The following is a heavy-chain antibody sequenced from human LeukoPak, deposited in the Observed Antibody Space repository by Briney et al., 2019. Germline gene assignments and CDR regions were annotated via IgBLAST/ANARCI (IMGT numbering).Heavy chain of an antibody. Sequence: GSLRLSCAASGFTFSSYGMHWVRQAPGKGLEWVAVIWYDGSNKYYADSVKGRFTISRDNSKNTLYLQMNSLRAEDTAVYYCARDGSMVRGVIITRGQRAIDYWGQGTLVTVSS. D-gene: IGHD3-10*01. J-gene: IGHJ4*02. CDR2: IWYDGSNK. CDR1: GFTFSSYG. V-gene: IGHV3-33*01. CDR3: ARDGSMVRGVIITRGQRAIDY.